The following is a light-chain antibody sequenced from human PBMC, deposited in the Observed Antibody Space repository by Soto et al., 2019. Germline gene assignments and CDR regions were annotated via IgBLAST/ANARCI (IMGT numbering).Light chain of an antibody. J-gene: IGKJ4*01. V-gene: IGKV3D-15*01. Sequence: EIVMTQSPATLSVSPGERATRSCRASQTVNSNLAWYQKNPGQAPRLLIYGASTRAPGIPARFSGSGSGTEFTLTISSLQSEDFAVYYCQQYNNWPPLTFGGGTKVDIK. CDR1: QTVNSN. CDR3: QQYNNWPPLT. CDR2: GAS.